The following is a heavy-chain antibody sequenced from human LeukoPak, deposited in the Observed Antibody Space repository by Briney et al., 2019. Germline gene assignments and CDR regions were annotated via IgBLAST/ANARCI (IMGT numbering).Heavy chain of an antibody. V-gene: IGHV1-8*03. CDR1: GYTFTNYD. D-gene: IGHD3-22*01. CDR3: ARGRPYYYDSSGSKVDY. Sequence: ASVKVSCKASGYTFTNYDINWVRQATGQGLEWMGWMNPNSGNTGYAQKFQGRVTITRNTSISTAYMELNNLRSDDTAVYYCARGRPYYYDSSGSKVDYWGQGTLVTVSS. CDR2: MNPNSGNT. J-gene: IGHJ4*02.